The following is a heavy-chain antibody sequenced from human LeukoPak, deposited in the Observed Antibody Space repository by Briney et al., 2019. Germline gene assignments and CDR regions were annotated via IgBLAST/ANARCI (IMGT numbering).Heavy chain of an antibody. J-gene: IGHJ6*02. CDR2: ISTRSTSI. CDR3: ARGVIQLWSPGDYYGMDV. V-gene: IGHV3-48*04. D-gene: IGHD5-18*01. CDR1: GFTFSSYS. Sequence: PGGSLRLSCAASGFTFSSYSMNWVRQAPGKGLEWVSHISTRSTSIYYADSVKGRFTISRDNAKNSLYLQMNSLRAEDTAVYYCARGVIQLWSPGDYYGMDVWGQGTTVTVSS.